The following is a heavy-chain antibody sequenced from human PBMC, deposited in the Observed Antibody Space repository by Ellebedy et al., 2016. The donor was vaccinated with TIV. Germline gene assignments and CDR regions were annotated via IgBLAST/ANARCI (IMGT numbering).Heavy chain of an antibody. CDR1: GDTFSSNG. CDR2: IVPIFRTP. J-gene: IGHJ4*02. D-gene: IGHD5-12*01. Sequence: AASVKVSCKASGDTFSSNGISCVRQAPGQGLEWMGGIVPIFRTPNYAQKFQGRVTITADESTSTAYMELSSLRSEDTAVYFCARAESGGYAWDYWGQGTLVTVSS. CDR3: ARAESGGYAWDY. V-gene: IGHV1-69*13.